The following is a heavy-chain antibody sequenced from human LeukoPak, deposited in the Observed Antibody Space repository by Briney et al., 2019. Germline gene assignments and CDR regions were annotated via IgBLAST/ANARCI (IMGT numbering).Heavy chain of an antibody. CDR1: GFNFNSYW. Sequence: GGSLRLSCAASGFNFNSYWMAWVRQAPGKRLEWLTNTNQDGSVTYYVDSVRGRFTVSRDNAKDSLFLQMHSLRVEDTAVYFCSNGIYDNSFWGRGTLVTVSS. J-gene: IGHJ4*02. V-gene: IGHV3-7*01. CDR3: SNGIYDNSF. D-gene: IGHD1-1*01. CDR2: TNQDGSVT.